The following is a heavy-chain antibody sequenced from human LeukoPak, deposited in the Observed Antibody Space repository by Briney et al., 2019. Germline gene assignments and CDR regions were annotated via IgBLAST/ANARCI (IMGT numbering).Heavy chain of an antibody. CDR3: ARGPYDYVWSDY. Sequence: ASVKVSCKASGYTFTGYYMHWVRQAPGQGLERMGWINPNSGGTNYAQKFQGRVTMTRDTSISTAYMELSRLRSDDTAVYYCARGPYDYVWSDYWGQGTLATVSS. D-gene: IGHD3-16*01. CDR1: GYTFTGYY. V-gene: IGHV1-2*02. CDR2: INPNSGGT. J-gene: IGHJ4*02.